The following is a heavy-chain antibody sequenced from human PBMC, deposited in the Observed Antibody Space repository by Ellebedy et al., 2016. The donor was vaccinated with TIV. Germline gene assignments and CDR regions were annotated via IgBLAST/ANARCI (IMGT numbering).Heavy chain of an antibody. V-gene: IGHV3-74*01. Sequence: GGSLRLXXAASGFTFSSYWMHWVRQAPGKGLVWVSRINSDGSSTSYADSVKGRFTISRDNSKNTLYLQMNSLRAEDTAVYYCAKDRGIWFGEPHGMDVWGQGTTVTVSS. J-gene: IGHJ6*02. CDR3: AKDRGIWFGEPHGMDV. CDR1: GFTFSSYW. D-gene: IGHD3-10*01. CDR2: INSDGSST.